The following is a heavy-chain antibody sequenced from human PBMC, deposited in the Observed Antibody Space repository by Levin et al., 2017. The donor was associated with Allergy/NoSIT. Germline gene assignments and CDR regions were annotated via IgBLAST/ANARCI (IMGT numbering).Heavy chain of an antibody. J-gene: IGHJ4*02. CDR1: GFTFSSYA. CDR3: AKDHRIVVVVAAVDY. CDR2: ISGRGGST. V-gene: IGHV3-23*01. D-gene: IGHD2-15*01. Sequence: GGSLRLSCAASGFTFSSYAMSWVRQAPGKGLEWVSAISGRGGSTYYADSVKGRFTISRDNSKNTLYLQMNSLRAEDTAVYYCAKDHRIVVVVAAVDYWGQGTLVTVSS.